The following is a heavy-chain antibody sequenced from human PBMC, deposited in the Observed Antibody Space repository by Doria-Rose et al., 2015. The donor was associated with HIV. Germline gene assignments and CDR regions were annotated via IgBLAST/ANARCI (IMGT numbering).Heavy chain of an antibody. CDR2: IFSDDER. CDR1: GVSLSSPGMG. CDR3: ARIKSSRWYHKYYFDF. D-gene: IGHD6-13*01. J-gene: IGHJ4*02. Sequence: QVQLVQSGPVLVKPAETLTLTCTVSGVSLSSPGMGVSWIRQPPGKALEWLANIFSDDERSYKTSLKSGLTISRGTSKSQVVHTMTDMDPVDTATYYCARIKSSRWYHKYYFDFWGQGTLVIVSA. V-gene: IGHV2-26*01.